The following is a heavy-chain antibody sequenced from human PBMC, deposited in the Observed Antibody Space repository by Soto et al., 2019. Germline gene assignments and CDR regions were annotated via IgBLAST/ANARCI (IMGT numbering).Heavy chain of an antibody. J-gene: IGHJ5*02. V-gene: IGHV3-23*01. CDR3: AKEFRAGSWYDD. Sequence: EVQLLESGGGLVQPGGSLRLSCAASGFTFSSYAMSWVRQAPGKGLEWVSAISGSGGSTYYADSVKGRFTISRDNSKNTLDLQMNSARAEDTAVDYCAKEFRAGSWYDDWGQGTRVAVAA. CDR2: ISGSGGST. CDR1: GFTFSSYA.